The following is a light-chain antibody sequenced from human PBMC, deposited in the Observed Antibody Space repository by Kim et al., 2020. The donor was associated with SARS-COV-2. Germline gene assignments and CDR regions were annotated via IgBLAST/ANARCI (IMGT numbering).Light chain of an antibody. J-gene: IGLJ3*02. V-gene: IGLV3-25*03. Sequence: PGQPARITCSGDALPKKYAYWFQQKPGQAPVLVIKEDTERPSGIPERFSGSTSGTTVTLTISGVQAEDEADYYCQSADSSDTFWVFGGGTQLTVL. CDR3: QSADSSDTFWV. CDR2: EDT. CDR1: ALPKKY.